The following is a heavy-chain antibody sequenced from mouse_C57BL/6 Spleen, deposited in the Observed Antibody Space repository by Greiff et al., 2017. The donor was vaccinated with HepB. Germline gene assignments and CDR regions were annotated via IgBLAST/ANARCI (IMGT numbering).Heavy chain of an antibody. CDR2: IWSGGST. J-gene: IGHJ4*01. V-gene: IGHV2-2*01. CDR1: GFSLTSYG. D-gene: IGHD1-2*01. Sequence: VMLVESGPGLVQPSQSLSITCTVSGFSLTSYGVHWVRQSPGKGLEWLGVIWSGGSTDYNAAFISRLSISKDNSKSQVFFKMNSLQADDTAIYYCARRGHYDGYAMDYWGQGTSVTVSS. CDR3: ARRGHYDGYAMDY.